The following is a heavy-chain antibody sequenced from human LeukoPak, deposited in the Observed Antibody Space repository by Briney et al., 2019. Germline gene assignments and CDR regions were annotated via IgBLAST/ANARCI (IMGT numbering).Heavy chain of an antibody. V-gene: IGHV3-23*01. D-gene: IGHD3-9*01. CDR1: GFTFSSYA. Sequence: HPGGSLRLSCAASGFTFSSYAMSRVRQAPGKGLEWVSAISGSGGSTYYADSVKGRFTISRDNSKNTLYLQMNSLRAEDTAVYYCARDGSLNYDILTGHGSDWGQGTLVTVSS. CDR3: ARDGSLNYDILTGHGSD. J-gene: IGHJ4*02. CDR2: ISGSGGST.